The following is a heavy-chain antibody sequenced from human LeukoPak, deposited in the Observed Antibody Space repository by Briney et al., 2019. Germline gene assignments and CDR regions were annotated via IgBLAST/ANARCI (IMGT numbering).Heavy chain of an antibody. CDR2: ISYDESNK. Sequence: GWAMRLSSAASGFTSSNYGMHWVRQAPGKGVEGVAVISYDESNKYYADSVKGRFTITRDNSKNTLYLQMNSLRPEDTAVYYCAKGVVAATNAAYYGMDVWGQGTTVTVSS. CDR3: AKGVVAATNAAYYGMDV. CDR1: GFTSSNYG. V-gene: IGHV3-30*18. D-gene: IGHD2-15*01. J-gene: IGHJ6*02.